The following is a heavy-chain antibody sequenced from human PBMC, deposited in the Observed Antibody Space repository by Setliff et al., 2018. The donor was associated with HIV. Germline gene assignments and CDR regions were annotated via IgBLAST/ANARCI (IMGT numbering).Heavy chain of an antibody. Sequence: SETLSLTCTVSSGSISSNSFYWGWIRQPPGKGLEWIGTIDYSGSTYYNPSLKSRVSISVDTSKNQFSLKLTSVTAADTAVYYCARNVAATSAFDIWGRGTMVTVSS. D-gene: IGHD6-19*01. J-gene: IGHJ3*02. CDR2: IDYSGST. CDR1: SGSISSNSFY. CDR3: ARNVAATSAFDI. V-gene: IGHV4-39*01.